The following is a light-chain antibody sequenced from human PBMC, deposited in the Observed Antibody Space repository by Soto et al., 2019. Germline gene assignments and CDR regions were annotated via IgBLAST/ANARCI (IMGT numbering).Light chain of an antibody. CDR1: QSVGSS. V-gene: IGKV3-15*01. Sequence: EIELTQSPATLSLSRVERSTLSFSASQSVGSSLAWYQQEPGQAPRLLIYGASTRATGIPARFSGSGSGTEFTLTISSLQSEDFAVYFCQQYKNWPPITFGQGTRLENK. CDR2: GAS. CDR3: QQYKNWPPIT. J-gene: IGKJ5*01.